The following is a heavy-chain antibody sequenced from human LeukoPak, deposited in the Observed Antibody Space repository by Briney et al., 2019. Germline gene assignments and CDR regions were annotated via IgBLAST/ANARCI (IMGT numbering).Heavy chain of an antibody. D-gene: IGHD3-10*01. CDR1: GFSFSDYW. J-gene: IGHJ3*02. CDR2: INLPGSEV. CDR3: ARDPAFGAFDI. V-gene: IGHV3-7*01. Sequence: GGSLRLSCAASGFSFSDYWMTWVRQAPGKGLEWVAIINLPGSEVWYVDSVKGRFTISRDNAENSQYLQMNSLRAEDTGLYYCARDPAFGAFDIWGQGTVVTVSS.